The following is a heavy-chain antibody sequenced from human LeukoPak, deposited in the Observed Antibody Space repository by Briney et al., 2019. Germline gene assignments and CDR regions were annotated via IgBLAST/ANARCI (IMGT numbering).Heavy chain of an antibody. V-gene: IGHV4-38-2*01. CDR1: GYSISSDYY. CDR3: ARSVTAGYFDY. D-gene: IGHD3-10*01. CDR2: FYHSRGI. Sequence: PSETLSLTCAVSGYSISSDYYWGWIRQPPGKGLEWIATFYHSRGIYFNPSLKSRVTISLDTSKHQFSLKLTSVTAADTAIYYCARSVTAGYFDYWGQGILVTISS. J-gene: IGHJ4*02.